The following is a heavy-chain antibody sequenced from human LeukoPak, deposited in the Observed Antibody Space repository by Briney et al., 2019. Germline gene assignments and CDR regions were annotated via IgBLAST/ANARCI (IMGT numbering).Heavy chain of an antibody. J-gene: IGHJ4*02. CDR3: ARERRGYSSGWYY. D-gene: IGHD6-19*01. V-gene: IGHV1-69*06. Sequence: ASVKVSCKASGGTFSSYAISWVRQAPGQGLEWMGGIIPIFGTANYAQKFQGRVTITADKSTSTAYMELSSLRAEDTAVYYCARERRGYSSGWYYWGQGTLVTVSS. CDR1: GGTFSSYA. CDR2: IIPIFGTA.